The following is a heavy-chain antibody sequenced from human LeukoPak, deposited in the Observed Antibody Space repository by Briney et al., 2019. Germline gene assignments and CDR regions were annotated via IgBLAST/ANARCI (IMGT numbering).Heavy chain of an antibody. CDR1: GGSISSGDYY. D-gene: IGHD3-22*01. J-gene: IGHJ6*03. V-gene: IGHV4-61*08. CDR3: ARGLRYYDSSGYYGGYYYYYYMDV. Sequence: SETLSLTCTVSGGSISSGDYYWSWIRQPPGKGLEWIGYIYYSGSTNYNPSLKSRVSISVDTSKNQFSLKLSSVTAADTAVHYCARGLRYYDSSGYYGGYYYYYYMDVWGKGTTVTVSS. CDR2: IYYSGST.